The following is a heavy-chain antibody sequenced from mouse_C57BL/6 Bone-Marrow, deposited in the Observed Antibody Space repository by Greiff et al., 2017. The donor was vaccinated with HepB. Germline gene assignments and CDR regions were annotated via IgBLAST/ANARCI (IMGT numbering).Heavy chain of an antibody. CDR2: IRLKSDNYAT. V-gene: IGHV6-3*01. J-gene: IGHJ1*03. Sequence: EVQGVESGGGLVQPGGSMKLSCVASGFTFSNYWMNWVRQSPEKGLEWVAQIRLKSDNYATHYAESVKGRFTISRDDSKSSVYLQMNNLRAEDTGIYYCTGFYYYGSSHYWYFDVWGTGTTVTVSS. CDR3: TGFYYYGSSHYWYFDV. D-gene: IGHD1-1*01. CDR1: GFTFSNYW.